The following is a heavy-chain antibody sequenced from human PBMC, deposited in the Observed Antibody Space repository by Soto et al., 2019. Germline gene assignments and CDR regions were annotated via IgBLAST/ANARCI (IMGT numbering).Heavy chain of an antibody. CDR3: ARERHKYSSGWYGVDY. Sequence: QVQLVQSGAEVKKPGASVKVSCKASGYTFTTYAISWVRQAPGQGLEWMGWISDYKGNTNYAQKLQDRVSMTTDTSTGTAYMELRSLRYDDTAVYYCARERHKYSSGWYGVDYWGQGTLVTVSS. D-gene: IGHD6-19*01. J-gene: IGHJ4*02. V-gene: IGHV1-18*01. CDR2: ISDYKGNT. CDR1: GYTFTTYA.